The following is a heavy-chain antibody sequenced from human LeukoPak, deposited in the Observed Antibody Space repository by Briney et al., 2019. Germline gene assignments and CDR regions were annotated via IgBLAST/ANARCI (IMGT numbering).Heavy chain of an antibody. CDR2: ISYDGSNK. V-gene: IGHV3-30-3*01. J-gene: IGHJ3*02. Sequence: PGGSLRLSCAASGFTFSTYTMHWVRQAPGKGLELLAVISYDGSNKYYADSVKGRFTISRHNAKNSVYLQLNSLRDEDTAVYYCAREQHSRSLGAFDIWGQGTLVIVSS. CDR1: GFTFSTYT. D-gene: IGHD3-22*01. CDR3: AREQHSRSLGAFDI.